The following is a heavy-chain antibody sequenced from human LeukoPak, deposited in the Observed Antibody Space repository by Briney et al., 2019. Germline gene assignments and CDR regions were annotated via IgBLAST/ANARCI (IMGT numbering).Heavy chain of an antibody. D-gene: IGHD5-18*01. Sequence: GGSLRLSCAASGFTFSSYGMHWVRQAPGKGLEWVALIRYDGSNKYYADSVKGRFTISRDNSKNTLYLQMNSLRAEDTAVYYCAKGLTAMVTGYFDYWGQGTLVTVSS. J-gene: IGHJ4*02. V-gene: IGHV3-30*02. CDR2: IRYDGSNK. CDR3: AKGLTAMVTGYFDY. CDR1: GFTFSSYG.